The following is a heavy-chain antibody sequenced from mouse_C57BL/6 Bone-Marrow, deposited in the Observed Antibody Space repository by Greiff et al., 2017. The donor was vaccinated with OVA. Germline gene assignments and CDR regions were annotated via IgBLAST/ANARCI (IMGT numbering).Heavy chain of an antibody. J-gene: IGHJ1*03. CDR1: GYTFTDYY. CDR3: ARRTTVAYWYFDV. Sequence: EVKLMESGPELVKPGASVKISCKASGYTFTDYYMNWVKQSHGKSLEWIGDINPNNGGTSYNQKFKGKATLTVDKSSSTAYMELRSLTSEDSAVYYCARRTTVAYWYFDVWGTGTTVTVSS. D-gene: IGHD1-1*01. CDR2: INPNNGGT. V-gene: IGHV1-26*01.